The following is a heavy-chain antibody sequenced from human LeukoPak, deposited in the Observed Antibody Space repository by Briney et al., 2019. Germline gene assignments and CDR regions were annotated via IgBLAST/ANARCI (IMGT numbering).Heavy chain of an antibody. CDR3: ARSGLRYYYYYYYMDV. V-gene: IGHV4-39*01. CDR1: GGSISSSSYY. J-gene: IGHJ6*03. CDR2: IYYSGST. Sequence: PSETLSLTCTVSGGSISSSSYYWGWIRQPPGKGLEWIGSIYYSGSTYYNPSLKSRVTISVDTSKNQFSLKLSSVTAADTAVYYCARSGLRYYYYYYYMDVWGKGTTVTISS. D-gene: IGHD4-17*01.